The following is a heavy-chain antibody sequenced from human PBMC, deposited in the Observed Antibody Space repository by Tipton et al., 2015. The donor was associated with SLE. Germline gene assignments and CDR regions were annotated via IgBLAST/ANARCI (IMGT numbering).Heavy chain of an antibody. CDR2: INYSGST. V-gene: IGHV4-34*01. Sequence: TLSLTCGVYGGSFSGYYWSWIRQSPGEGLEWIGVINYSGSTKYNPSLKSRVTISVDTSKNQFSLKLSSVTAADTAVYYCARGSITGTTEWFDPWGQGTLVTVSS. CDR3: ARGSITGTTEWFDP. J-gene: IGHJ5*02. D-gene: IGHD1-20*01. CDR1: GGSFSGYY.